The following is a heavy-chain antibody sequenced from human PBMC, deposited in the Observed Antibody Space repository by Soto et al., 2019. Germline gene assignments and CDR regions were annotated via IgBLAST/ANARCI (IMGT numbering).Heavy chain of an antibody. Sequence: PGGSLTLSWATSGFTFNTYAMTWVPPAPGKGLEWVAAVSASGATTYYSDSMEGRVTISRDNSRNTLYLQMNSLRAEDTAVYYCARGSRGSPAGSKSDNRGQQNLLPISS. CDR1: GFTFNTYA. V-gene: IGHV3-23*01. CDR3: ARGSRGSPAGSKSDN. CDR2: VSASGATT. D-gene: IGHD2-15*01. J-gene: IGHJ4*02.